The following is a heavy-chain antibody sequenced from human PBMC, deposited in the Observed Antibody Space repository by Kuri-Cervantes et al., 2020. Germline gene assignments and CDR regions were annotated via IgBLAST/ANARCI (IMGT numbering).Heavy chain of an antibody. CDR1: GGSISSSSYY. CDR2: IYYSGST. Sequence: SETLSLTCTVSGGSISSSSYYWGWIRQPPGKGLEWIGSIYYSGSTYYNPSLKSRVTISVDTSKNQFSLKLSSVTAADTAVYYCARVQRGSGWYYFDYWGQGTLVTVSS. V-gene: IGHV4-39*07. D-gene: IGHD6-19*01. J-gene: IGHJ4*02. CDR3: ARVQRGSGWYYFDY.